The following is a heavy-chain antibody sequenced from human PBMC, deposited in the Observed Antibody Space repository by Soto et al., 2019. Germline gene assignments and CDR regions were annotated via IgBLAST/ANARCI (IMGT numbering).Heavy chain of an antibody. Sequence: QVQLVQSGAEEKKPGASVKVSCKASGYTFTNYATHWVRQAPGQRLEWMGWINAGNGNTKYSQKFQGRVPITRDTSASTAYMALSSLRSEDTAVYYCARVSGYYLPDYWGQGTLVTVSS. V-gene: IGHV1-3*05. J-gene: IGHJ4*02. CDR2: INAGNGNT. CDR3: ARVSGYYLPDY. D-gene: IGHD5-12*01. CDR1: GYTFTNYA.